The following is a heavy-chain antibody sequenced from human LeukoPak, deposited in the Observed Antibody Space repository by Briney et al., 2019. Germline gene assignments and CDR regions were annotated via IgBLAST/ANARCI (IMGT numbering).Heavy chain of an antibody. Sequence: GGSLRLSCAASGFTVSSNYMSWVRQAPGKGLEWVSVIYSGGSTYYADSVKGKFTISRDNSKNTLYLQMNSLRAEDTAVYYCARIQDYYDSSGKGNPKPSYAFDIWGQGTMVTVSS. CDR3: ARIQDYYDSSGKGNPKPSYAFDI. D-gene: IGHD3-22*01. J-gene: IGHJ3*02. CDR2: IYSGGST. CDR1: GFTVSSNY. V-gene: IGHV3-66*01.